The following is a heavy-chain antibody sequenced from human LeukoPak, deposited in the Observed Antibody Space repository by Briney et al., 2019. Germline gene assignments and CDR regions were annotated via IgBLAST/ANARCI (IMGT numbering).Heavy chain of an antibody. D-gene: IGHD3-10*01. CDR3: ALIGDHAWFDP. J-gene: IGHJ5*02. CDR1: GYTFTGYY. CDR2: INPNSGGT. V-gene: IGHV1-2*02. Sequence: ASVKVACKASGYTFTGYYIFWVRRAPGQGLEWMGWINPNSGGTNYAPEFQGRLTMTRDTSITTAYMELSTLRSDDTAVYYCALIGDHAWFDPWGQGTLVTVSS.